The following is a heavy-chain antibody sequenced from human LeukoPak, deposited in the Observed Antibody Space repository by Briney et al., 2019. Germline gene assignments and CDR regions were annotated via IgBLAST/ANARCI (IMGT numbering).Heavy chain of an antibody. CDR2: ISGDGQKT. V-gene: IGHV3-43*01. J-gene: IGHJ4*02. CDR3: AKERESDLWGLDH. D-gene: IGHD2-21*01. Sequence: GESLRLSCATTGFNFGAFPMHWVRQVQGKGLQWVSLISGDGQKTHYVDSVKGRFTISRDNSKNSLYLEMNSLTNDDSAIYYCAKERESDLWGLDHWGQGTLVTVSS. CDR1: GFNFGAFP.